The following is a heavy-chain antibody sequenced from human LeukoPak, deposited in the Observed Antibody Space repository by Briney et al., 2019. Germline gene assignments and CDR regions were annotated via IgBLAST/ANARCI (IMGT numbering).Heavy chain of an antibody. J-gene: IGHJ4*02. V-gene: IGHV4-34*01. CDR3: ARGHTRITMLRGSRSAYYFDY. D-gene: IGHD3-10*01. CDR2: INHSVGT. CDR1: GFTFSSYE. Sequence: PGVSLRLSCAASGFTFSSYEMNWVRQAPGKGLEWIGEINHSVGTNYNPSLKSRVTMSLDTSKNQFSLKLSSVTAADTAVYYCARGHTRITMLRGSRSAYYFDYWGQGTLVTVSS.